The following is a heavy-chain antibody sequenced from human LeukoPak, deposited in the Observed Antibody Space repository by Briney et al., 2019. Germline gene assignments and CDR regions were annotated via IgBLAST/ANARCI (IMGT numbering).Heavy chain of an antibody. CDR3: ARESHVDYYYGMDV. V-gene: IGHV3-33*01. D-gene: IGHD3-10*02. J-gene: IGHJ6*02. Sequence: GGSLRLSCAASGFTFISYGMHWVRQAPGKGLERVAVIWYDGSNKNYADSVKGRLTISRDNSKNTLHLQMNSLRAEDTAVYYCARESHVDYYYGMDVWGQGTTVTVSS. CDR2: IWYDGSNK. CDR1: GFTFISYG.